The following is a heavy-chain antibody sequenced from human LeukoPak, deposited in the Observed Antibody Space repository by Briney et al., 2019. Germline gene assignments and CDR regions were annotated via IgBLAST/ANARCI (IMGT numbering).Heavy chain of an antibody. V-gene: IGHV1-2*02. CDR3: ARGPRPYSSSWYNWFDP. D-gene: IGHD6-13*01. Sequence: ASVKVSCKASGYTFTGYYMYWVRQAPGQGLEWMGWINPNSGGINYAQKFQGRVTMTRDTSISTAYMELSRLRSDDTAVYYCARGPRPYSSSWYNWFDPWGQGTLVTVSS. CDR1: GYTFTGYY. J-gene: IGHJ5*02. CDR2: INPNSGGI.